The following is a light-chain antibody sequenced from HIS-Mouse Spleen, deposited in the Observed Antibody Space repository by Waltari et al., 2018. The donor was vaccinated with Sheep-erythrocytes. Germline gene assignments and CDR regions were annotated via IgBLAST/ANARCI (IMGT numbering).Light chain of an antibody. V-gene: IGLV3-1*01. CDR1: TLGDKY. J-gene: IGLJ3*02. CDR2: QDS. CDR3: QAWDSSTAWV. Sequence: SYELTQPPSVSVSPGQTASITCSGDTLGDKYACWYQQKPGKSPVLVIYQDSKRPSGIPVRFSGSNSGNTATLTISGTQAMDEADYYCQAWDSSTAWVFGGGTKLTVL.